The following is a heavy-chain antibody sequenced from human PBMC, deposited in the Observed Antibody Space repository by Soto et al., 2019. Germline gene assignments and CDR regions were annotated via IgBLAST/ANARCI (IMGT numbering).Heavy chain of an antibody. CDR1: GGSRNYNA. CDR3: ARSGAYSSSQFGLDV. D-gene: IGHD6-13*01. V-gene: IGHV1-69*01. CDR2: IVTVFGTA. J-gene: IGHJ6*02. Sequence: QVQLVQSGADVKKPGSSVKVSCKASGGSRNYNAFSWVRQAPGQGLEWMGGIVTVFGTANHAQKFQGRVTITADESTSSVYMALSSLTSEDTAVYYCARSGAYSSSQFGLDVWGQGTTVTVSS.